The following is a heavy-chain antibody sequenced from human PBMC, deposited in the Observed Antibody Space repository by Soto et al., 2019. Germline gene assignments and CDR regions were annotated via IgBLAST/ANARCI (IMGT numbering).Heavy chain of an antibody. CDR3: ARSKSPYYYYYGMDV. J-gene: IGHJ6*02. CDR1: GGSVSSANW. CDR2: MFHSGSP. V-gene: IGHV4-4*02. Sequence: QVQLQESGPGLVRPSGTLSLTCAVSGGSVSSANWWSWIRQPPGKGLEWIGEMFHSGSPNYNPSLKRRVSMSVDESKNQFSLRLSSVTAADTAVYYCARSKSPYYYYYGMDVWGQGTAVTVSS.